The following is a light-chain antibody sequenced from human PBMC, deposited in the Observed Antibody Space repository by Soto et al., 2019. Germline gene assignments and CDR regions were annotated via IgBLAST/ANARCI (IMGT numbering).Light chain of an antibody. V-gene: IGLV2-14*02. CDR1: SSDVGTYDL. J-gene: IGLJ3*02. CDR3: SSFTNTNSLEDWV. CDR2: EGT. Sequence: QSALTQPASVSGSPGQSVTISCTGSSSDVGTYDLVSWYQQHPGKAPKILIYEGTKRPSGVSNRFSGSKSGNTASLTISGLQPEDEADYYCSSFTNTNSLEDWVFGGGTKVTVL.